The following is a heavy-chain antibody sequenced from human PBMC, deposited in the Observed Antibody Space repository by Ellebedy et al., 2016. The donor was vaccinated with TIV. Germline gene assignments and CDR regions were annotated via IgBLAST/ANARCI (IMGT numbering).Heavy chain of an antibody. Sequence: SETLSLTXSVSGGSIDSYYWSWIRQPPGRGLEYIGYINYSGRTNFNPSLKSRVTLSVDLSKNQFSLRLTSVTAADTAVYYCASEDSNYSDRYYYYGLDVWGQGTTVTVSS. CDR2: INYSGRT. V-gene: IGHV4-59*01. CDR3: ASEDSNYSDRYYYYGLDV. J-gene: IGHJ6*02. CDR1: GGSIDSYY. D-gene: IGHD4-11*01.